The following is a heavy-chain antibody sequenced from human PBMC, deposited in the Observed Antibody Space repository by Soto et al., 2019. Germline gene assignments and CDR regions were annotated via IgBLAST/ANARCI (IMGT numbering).Heavy chain of an antibody. CDR2: IYFTGYT. CDR3: ATVAMTSPKVFDD. J-gene: IGHJ4*02. V-gene: IGHV4-59*11. D-gene: IGHD2-15*01. Sequence: QVQLQESGPGLVKPSETLSLTCTVSGGSLSSHYWSWIRQSPGKGLEWIGYIYFTGYTNYNPSLKNRVTISVATSKSQFSLSLNTVTAADTAVYYCATVAMTSPKVFDDWGQGTLVSVSS. CDR1: GGSLSSHY.